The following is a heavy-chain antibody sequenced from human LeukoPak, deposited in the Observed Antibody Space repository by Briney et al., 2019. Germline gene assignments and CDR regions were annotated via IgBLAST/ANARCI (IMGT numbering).Heavy chain of an antibody. CDR2: INPNSGGT. V-gene: IGHV1-2*02. CDR3: ARDRYSWYDYVWGSYRPDAFDI. D-gene: IGHD3-16*02. Sequence: ASVKVSCKASGYSFTDYHMHWVRQAPGQGLEWMGWINPNSGGTNYAQKFQGRVTMTRDTSISTAYMELSRLRSDDTAVYYCARDRYSWYDYVWGSYRPDAFDIWGQGTMVTVSS. J-gene: IGHJ3*02. CDR1: GYSFTDYH.